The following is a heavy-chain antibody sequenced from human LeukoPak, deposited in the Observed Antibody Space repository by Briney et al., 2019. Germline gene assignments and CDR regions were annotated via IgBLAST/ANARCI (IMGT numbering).Heavy chain of an antibody. J-gene: IGHJ4*02. CDR3: ARGLQWLGYYYFDY. CDR1: GGSVSSNSYY. CDR2: VYHSGTT. Sequence: SETLSLTCTVSGGSVSSNSYYWGWIRQPPGKGLEWIGSVYHSGTTYYNPSLRSRVTTSVDTSRNQFSLKLRFLTAADTAMYYCARGLQWLGYYYFDYWGQGTLVTVSS. V-gene: IGHV4-39*01. D-gene: IGHD6-19*01.